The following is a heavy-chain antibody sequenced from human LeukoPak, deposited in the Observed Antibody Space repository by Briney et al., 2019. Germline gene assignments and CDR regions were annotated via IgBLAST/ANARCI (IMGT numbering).Heavy chain of an antibody. Sequence: GGSLRLSCAASGFTFSSYAMSWVRQAPGKGLEWVSAISGSGGSTYYADSVKGRFTISRDNSKNTQYLQMNSLRAEDTAVYYCAKDRDYGDYLRWGQGTLVTVSS. CDR3: AKDRDYGDYLR. V-gene: IGHV3-23*01. CDR2: ISGSGGST. J-gene: IGHJ4*02. CDR1: GFTFSSYA. D-gene: IGHD4-17*01.